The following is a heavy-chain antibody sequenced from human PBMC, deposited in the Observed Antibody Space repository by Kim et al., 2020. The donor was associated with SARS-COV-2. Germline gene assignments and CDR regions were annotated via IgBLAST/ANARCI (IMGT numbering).Heavy chain of an antibody. J-gene: IGHJ6*02. Sequence: VKGRLTISGENSKNTLYLQMNGLRAEDTAVYYCARVLAEDYYLDYYGMDVWGQGTTVTVSS. V-gene: IGHV3-30*01. D-gene: IGHD3-22*01. CDR3: ARVLAEDYYLDYYGMDV.